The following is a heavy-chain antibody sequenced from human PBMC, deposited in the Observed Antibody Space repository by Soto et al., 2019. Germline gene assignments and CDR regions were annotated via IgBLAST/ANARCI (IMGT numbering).Heavy chain of an antibody. V-gene: IGHV4-34*02. Sequence: QVQPQQWGAGLLKPSETLSLTCAVYGGSFSGYYWSWVRQPPGKGLEWIGEIERGGSTNYNPSLNSRVAMSVDTSKNQFSLRVNAVTAAYTAVYYCARGYGSGSYWSYWGHGTLVTVSS. J-gene: IGHJ4*01. CDR3: ARGYGSGSYWSY. CDR1: GGSFSGYY. D-gene: IGHD3-10*01. CDR2: IERGGST.